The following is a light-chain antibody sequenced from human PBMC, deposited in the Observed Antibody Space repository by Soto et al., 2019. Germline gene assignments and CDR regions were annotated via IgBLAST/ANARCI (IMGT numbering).Light chain of an antibody. Sequence: EILLTQSPGTLSLSPGERATLSCRASQSVSSSYLAWYQQKPGQAPRLLIYGASSRATGIPDRFSGSGSGTDFTLTISRLEPEDFAVYYCQQYGRSLTFGGGTKVDIK. J-gene: IGKJ4*01. V-gene: IGKV3-20*01. CDR3: QQYGRSLT. CDR1: QSVSSSY. CDR2: GAS.